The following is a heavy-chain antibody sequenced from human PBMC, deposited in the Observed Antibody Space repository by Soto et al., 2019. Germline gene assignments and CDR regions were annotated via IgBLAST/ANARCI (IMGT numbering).Heavy chain of an antibody. CDR3: AKDISSLLHGGLDV. V-gene: IGHV3-9*01. J-gene: IGHJ6*02. Sequence: EVQLVESGGGLVQPGGSLRLSCAASGFTFNDYAVHWVRQVPGKGLEWVSGISWNSGVIGYGASLKGRIIISRDNAKNSLFLQMSSLTAEDTALYYCAKDISSLLHGGLDVWGQGTTVIVSS. CDR1: GFTFNDYA. CDR2: ISWNSGVI.